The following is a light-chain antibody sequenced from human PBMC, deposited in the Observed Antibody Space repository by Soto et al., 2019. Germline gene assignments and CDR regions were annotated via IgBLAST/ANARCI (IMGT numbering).Light chain of an antibody. CDR2: DNN. Sequence: QSVVTQPPSVSAAPGRKVTMSCSGSSSNIGNNYVSWYQQLPGTAPKLLIYDNNKRPSGIPDRFSGSKSGTSATLGITGLQTGDEADYYCGAWDDSLSAVFGGGTKLTVL. CDR3: GAWDDSLSAV. V-gene: IGLV1-51*01. CDR1: SSNIGNNY. J-gene: IGLJ2*01.